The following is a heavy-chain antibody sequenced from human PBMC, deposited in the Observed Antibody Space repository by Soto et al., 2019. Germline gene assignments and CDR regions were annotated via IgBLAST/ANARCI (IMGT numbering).Heavy chain of an antibody. V-gene: IGHV5-51*01. J-gene: IGHJ6*02. CDR2: IYPGDSDS. CDR3: ARRLGYCSGGSCAYYYYGMDV. Sequence: PGESLKISCKGSGYSFTSYWIGWVRQMPGKGLEWMGIIYPGDSDSTYSPSFQGQVTISADKSTGTAYLQWSSLKASDTAMYYCARRLGYCSGGSCAYYYYGMDVCGQGTSVTVSS. D-gene: IGHD2-15*01. CDR1: GYSFTSYW.